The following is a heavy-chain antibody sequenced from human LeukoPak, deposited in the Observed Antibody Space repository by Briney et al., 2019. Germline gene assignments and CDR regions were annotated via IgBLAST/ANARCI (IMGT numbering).Heavy chain of an antibody. CDR1: GFTFSSYG. CDR2: IWYDGSNK. D-gene: IGHD1-7*01. Sequence: HPGGSLRLSCAASGFTFSSYGMHWVRQAPGKGLEWVAVIWYDGSNKYYADSVKGRFTISRDNSKNTLYLQMNSLRAEDTAVYYCARWGDHGTRDAFDIWGQGTMVTVSS. J-gene: IGHJ3*02. V-gene: IGHV3-33*01. CDR3: ARWGDHGTRDAFDI.